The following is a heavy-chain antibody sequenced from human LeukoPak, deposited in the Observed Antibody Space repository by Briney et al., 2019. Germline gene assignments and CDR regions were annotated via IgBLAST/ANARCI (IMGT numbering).Heavy chain of an antibody. CDR3: ARPAKNTMIVDWYFDL. CDR2: IYYSGST. J-gene: IGHJ2*01. Sequence: SETLSLTCIVSGGSLSSSTYYWGWIRPPPGKGPEWLGSIYYSGSTYYNPSLKSRVTMSVDTSKNQFSLKLTSVTAADTAVYYCARPAKNTMIVDWYFDLWGGGTLVTVSS. CDR1: GGSLSSSTYY. D-gene: IGHD3-22*01. V-gene: IGHV4-39*01.